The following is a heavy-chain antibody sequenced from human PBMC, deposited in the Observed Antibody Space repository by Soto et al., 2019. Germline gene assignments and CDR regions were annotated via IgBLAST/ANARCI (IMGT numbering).Heavy chain of an antibody. CDR2: IKQDGSEK. Sequence: EVQLVESGGGLVQPGGSLRLSCAASGFTFSNYWMTRVRQAPGKGLEWVANIKQDGSEKYYVDSVKGRLTISRDNAKNSLSPQTTSLRAEDAAVSYCARDDVALDYWGQGSLVTVSS. CDR1: GFTFSNYW. D-gene: IGHD5-12*01. J-gene: IGHJ4*02. V-gene: IGHV3-7*01. CDR3: ARDDVALDY.